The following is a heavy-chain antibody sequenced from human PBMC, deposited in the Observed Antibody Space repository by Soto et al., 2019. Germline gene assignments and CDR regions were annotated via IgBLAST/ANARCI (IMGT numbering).Heavy chain of an antibody. CDR1: GGTFISYA. V-gene: IGHV1-69*13. D-gene: IGHD3-10*01. Sequence: SAKVSCKASGGTFISYAISWVRQAPGQGLEWMGGIIPIFGTANYAQKFQGRVTITADESTSTAYMELSSLRSEDTAVYYCARDISREVLWFGESHDAFDIWGQGTMVTVSS. J-gene: IGHJ3*02. CDR2: IIPIFGTA. CDR3: ARDISREVLWFGESHDAFDI.